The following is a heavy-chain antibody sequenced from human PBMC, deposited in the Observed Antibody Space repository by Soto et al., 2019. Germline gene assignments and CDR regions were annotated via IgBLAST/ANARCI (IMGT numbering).Heavy chain of an antibody. J-gene: IGHJ4*02. CDR2: IYHSGNT. CDR1: GCSISSGDYS. CDR3: ARFGHSGGYFPSYFDS. V-gene: IGHV4-30-2*01. D-gene: IGHD3-22*01. Sequence: PSETLSLTCTVSGCSISSGDYSWTWIRQPPGRGLEWIGYIYHSGNTYYNPSLKSRVTISVVRSKNQFFLDLNYVTAADTAVYYCARFGHSGGYFPSYFDSWGQGTLVTVSS.